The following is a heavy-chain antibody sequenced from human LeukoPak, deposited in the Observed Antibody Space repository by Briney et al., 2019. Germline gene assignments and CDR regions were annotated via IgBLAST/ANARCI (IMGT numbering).Heavy chain of an antibody. Sequence: TSETLSLTCAVYGGSFSGYYWSWIRQPPGKRLEWIGEINHSGSTNYNPSLKSRVTISVDTSKNQFSLKLSSVTAADTAVYYCARLRGNYFPDYWGQGTLVTVSS. J-gene: IGHJ4*02. D-gene: IGHD4-11*01. CDR1: GGSFSGYY. CDR2: INHSGST. V-gene: IGHV4-34*01. CDR3: ARLRGNYFPDY.